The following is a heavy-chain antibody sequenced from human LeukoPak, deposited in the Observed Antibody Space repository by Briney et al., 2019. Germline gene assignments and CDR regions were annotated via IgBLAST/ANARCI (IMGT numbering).Heavy chain of an antibody. V-gene: IGHV3-21*01. CDR1: GFTFSSCE. CDR2: ISSGSSHM. D-gene: IGHD1-26*01. CDR3: ARDLAPIVGATDY. J-gene: IGHJ4*02. Sequence: GGSLRLSCAGSGFTFSSCEMNWVRQAPGKGLEWVSFISSGSSHMYYADSMKGRFTISRDNAKNSLYLQVSGLRDEDSAVYYCARDLAPIVGATDYWGQGTLVTVSS.